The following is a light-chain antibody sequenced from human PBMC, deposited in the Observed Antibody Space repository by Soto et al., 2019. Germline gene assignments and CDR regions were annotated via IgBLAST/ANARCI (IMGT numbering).Light chain of an antibody. CDR3: QQYNSYWT. CDR2: DAS. V-gene: IGKV1-5*01. J-gene: IGKJ1*01. Sequence: DVQMTLSLSALSASMRDTVTVTCRASQSVSGWLAWYQQKPGEAPKLLIYDASALPRVVPSRFSGSGSGTKFTLTIASLQPDDFATYYCQQYNSYWTFGQGTKVDIK. CDR1: QSVSGW.